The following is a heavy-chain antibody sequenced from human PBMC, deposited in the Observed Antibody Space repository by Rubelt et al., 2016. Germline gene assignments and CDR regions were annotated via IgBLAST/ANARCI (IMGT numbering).Heavy chain of an antibody. CDR1: GYTFTRYG. CDR3: ARDSGSPRGGGHDY. Sequence: QVQLVQSGAEVKKPGASVKVSCKASGYTFTRYGISWVRQAPGHGLEWMGWIRHYNGNTNDAQELQGRVTMTTDTSTSTSYMELRSLRSDDTAVYYCARDSGSPRGGGHDYWGQGTLVTVSS. V-gene: IGHV1-18*01. D-gene: IGHD1-26*01. CDR2: IRHYNGNT. J-gene: IGHJ4*02.